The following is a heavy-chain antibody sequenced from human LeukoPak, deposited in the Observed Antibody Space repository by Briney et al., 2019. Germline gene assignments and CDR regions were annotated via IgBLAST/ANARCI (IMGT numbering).Heavy chain of an antibody. V-gene: IGHV1-2*06. CDR2: INPNSGST. CDR1: GYTFTGYY. D-gene: IGHD3-22*01. J-gene: IGHJ4*02. CDR3: ARGDSSGYYLHQDY. Sequence: GASVKLSCKAAGYTFTGYYMQWARQPPGPGFEWMGRINPNSGSTNYAEKFQGRVTMTRDTSISTAYMELSRLRSDDTAVYYCARGDSSGYYLHQDYWGQGTLVTVSS.